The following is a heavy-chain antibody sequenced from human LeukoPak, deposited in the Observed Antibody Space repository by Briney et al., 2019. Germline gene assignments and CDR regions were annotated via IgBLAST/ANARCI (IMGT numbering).Heavy chain of an antibody. Sequence: SETLSLTCTVSGGSISSGSYYWSWIRQPAGKGLEWIGRIYTSGSTNYNPSFKSRVTISVDTSKNQFSLKLSSATAADTAVYYCARGGTMVRIAPFDPWGQGTLVTVSS. CDR3: ARGGTMVRIAPFDP. CDR1: GGSISSGSYY. V-gene: IGHV4-61*02. J-gene: IGHJ5*02. D-gene: IGHD3-10*01. CDR2: IYTSGST.